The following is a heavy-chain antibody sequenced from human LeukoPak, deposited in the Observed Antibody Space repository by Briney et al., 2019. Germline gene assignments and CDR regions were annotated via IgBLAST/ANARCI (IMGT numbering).Heavy chain of an antibody. Sequence: GESLKISCQGSGYSFSYSWIAWVRQMPGKGREWMGNIYPVDSQTGYSPSFQGQVTISADRSTNTAYLQWGSLKASDTAIYYCARHRPLTGYKWGAGFDYWGQGTLVNVSS. CDR2: IYPVDSQT. CDR3: ARHRPLTGYKWGAGFDY. CDR1: GYSFSYSW. V-gene: IGHV5-51*01. J-gene: IGHJ4*02. D-gene: IGHD3-9*01.